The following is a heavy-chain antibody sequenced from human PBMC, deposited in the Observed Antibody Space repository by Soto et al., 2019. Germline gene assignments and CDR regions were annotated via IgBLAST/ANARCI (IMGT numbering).Heavy chain of an antibody. Sequence: LSLTCAASGFTFSSYGMHWVRQAPGKGLEWVAVISYDGSNKYYADSVKGRFTISRDNSKNTLYLQMNSLRAEDTAVYYCANWKLDSSSWAQWGIDYWGQGTLVTVSS. D-gene: IGHD6-13*01. CDR3: ANWKLDSSSWAQWGIDY. V-gene: IGHV3-30*18. J-gene: IGHJ4*02. CDR2: ISYDGSNK. CDR1: GFTFSSYG.